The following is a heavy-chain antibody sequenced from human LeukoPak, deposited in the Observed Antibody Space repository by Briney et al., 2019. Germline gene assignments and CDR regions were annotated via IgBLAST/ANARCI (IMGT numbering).Heavy chain of an antibody. D-gene: IGHD3-9*01. V-gene: IGHV3-48*02. J-gene: IGHJ4*02. CDR3: ARDHDWAFDL. Sequence: DFVKGRFSISRDNAKNSLYLQMNALRYEDTVIYYCARDHDWAFDLWGQGTLVTVSS.